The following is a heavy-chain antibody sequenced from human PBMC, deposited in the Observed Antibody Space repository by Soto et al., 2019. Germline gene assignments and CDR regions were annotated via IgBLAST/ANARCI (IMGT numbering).Heavy chain of an antibody. Sequence: QVQLVQSGAEVKKPGSSVKVSCKASGGTFSSYAISWVRQAPGQGLEWMGGIIPIFGTANYAQKCQGRVTLPADESTSPAYMELGSLRSEDTAVYYCATDYGGSGDMDVWGQGTTVTVSS. CDR2: IIPIFGTA. D-gene: IGHD3-10*01. CDR3: ATDYGGSGDMDV. CDR1: GGTFSSYA. J-gene: IGHJ6*02. V-gene: IGHV1-69*12.